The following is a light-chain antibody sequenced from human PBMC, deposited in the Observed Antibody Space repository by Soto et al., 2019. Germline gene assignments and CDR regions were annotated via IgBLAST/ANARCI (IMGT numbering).Light chain of an antibody. CDR1: SSDVGGYNY. CDR3: CSYAGSVV. V-gene: IGLV2-23*02. CDR2: EVH. Sequence: QSALTQPASVSGSPGQSITISCTGTSSDVGGYNYVSWYQQHPGKAPKLIIYEVHKRPSGVSDRFSGSKSGATASLVISGLQPEDEADYYCCSYAGSVVFGGGTKLTVL. J-gene: IGLJ2*01.